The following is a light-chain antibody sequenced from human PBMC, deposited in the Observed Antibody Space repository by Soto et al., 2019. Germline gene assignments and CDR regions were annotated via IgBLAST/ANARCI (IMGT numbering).Light chain of an antibody. CDR1: QSVSNNY. J-gene: IGKJ1*01. V-gene: IGKV3-20*01. CDR2: GAS. Sequence: EIVLTQSPGTLSLSPGDSATLSCRASQSVSNNYLAWYQQKPGQAPRLLIYGASNRATGIPDRFSGSGSGTEFTLTISRLEPEDFAVYYCQQYGSSGTCGQGTKVDIK. CDR3: QQYGSSGT.